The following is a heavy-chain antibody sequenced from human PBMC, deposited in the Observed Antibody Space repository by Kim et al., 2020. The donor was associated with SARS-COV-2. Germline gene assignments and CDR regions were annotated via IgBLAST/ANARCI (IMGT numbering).Heavy chain of an antibody. V-gene: IGHV4-34*01. J-gene: IGHJ5*02. Sequence: SETLSHTCAVYGGSFSGYYYSWIRQPPGKGLEWIGEINHSGSTNYNPSLKSRVTISVDTSKNQFPLKLSSVTAADTAVYYCAVLRYFDWFNNWFDPWGRG. D-gene: IGHD3-9*01. CDR3: AVLRYFDWFNNWFDP. CDR1: GGSFSGYY. CDR2: INHSGST.